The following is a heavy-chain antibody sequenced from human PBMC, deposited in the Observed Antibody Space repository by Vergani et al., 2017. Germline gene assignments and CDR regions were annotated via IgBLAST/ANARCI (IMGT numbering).Heavy chain of an antibody. D-gene: IGHD5-18*01. J-gene: IGHJ6*02. Sequence: VQLLESGAEVKKPGSSVKVSCKASGGTFSSYAISWVRQAPGQGLEWMGRIIPILGIANYAQKFQGRGTITAEKSTSTAYMELSSLRSEDTAVYYCAKDLSRRELWLAYYYYDGMDVWGQGTTVTVSS. CDR2: IIPILGIA. CDR3: AKDLSRRELWLAYYYYDGMDV. CDR1: GGTFSSYA. V-gene: IGHV1-69*09.